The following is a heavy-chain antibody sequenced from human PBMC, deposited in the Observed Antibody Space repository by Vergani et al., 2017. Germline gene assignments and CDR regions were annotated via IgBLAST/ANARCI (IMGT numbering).Heavy chain of an antibody. Sequence: QVHLQEAGPGLVKPAETLSLTCTVSGDSMNNYYWNWIWQTPGKGLEWIGYIYLGGTTTSHPSLESRVSLSADTSKYQFSLQLTSVTVADTAVYYCAGGPSVGQGHYIYYCSCFMDVWGKGTTVTVSS. CDR2: IYLGGTT. CDR1: GDSMNNYY. D-gene: IGHD3-10*01. J-gene: IGHJ6*03. CDR3: AGGPSVGQGHYIYYCSCFMDV. V-gene: IGHV4-59*01.